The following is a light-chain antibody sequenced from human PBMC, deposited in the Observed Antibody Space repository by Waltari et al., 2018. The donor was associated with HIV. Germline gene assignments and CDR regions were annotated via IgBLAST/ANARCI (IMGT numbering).Light chain of an antibody. CDR1: SSDVGGYNS. J-gene: IGLJ1*01. V-gene: IGLV2-11*01. Sequence: QSALTQPRSVSGSPGQSVTISCTGTSSDVGGYNSVSWYQQHPGKAPKLLIYEVSKWPSFVPARFSGSKSGNTASLTISGLRADDEADYYCCSYGGTYNVFGTGTKVTIL. CDR2: EVS. CDR3: CSYGGTYNV.